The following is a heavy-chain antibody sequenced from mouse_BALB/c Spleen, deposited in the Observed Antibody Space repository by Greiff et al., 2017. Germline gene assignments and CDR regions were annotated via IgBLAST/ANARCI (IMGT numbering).Heavy chain of an antibody. V-gene: IGHV1S56*01. Sequence: QVQLQQSGPELVKPGASVRISCKASGYTFTSYYIHWVKQRPGQGLEWIGWIYPGNVNTKYNEKFKGKATLTADKSSSTAYMQLSSLTSEDSAVYFCARGGYYAMDYWGQGTSVTVSS. CDR1: GYTFTSYY. J-gene: IGHJ4*01. CDR3: ARGGYYAMDY. CDR2: IYPGNVNT.